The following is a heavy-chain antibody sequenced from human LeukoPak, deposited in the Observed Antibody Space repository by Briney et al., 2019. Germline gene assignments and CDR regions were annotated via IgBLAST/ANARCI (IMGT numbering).Heavy chain of an antibody. V-gene: IGHV4-4*07. Sequence: SKTLSLTCTVSGGSISSYYWSWIRQPAGKGLEWIGRIYTSGSTNYNPSLKSRVTMSVDTSKNQFSLKLSSVTSADTAVYYCARDYYDSSGYPFFDYWGQGTLVTVSS. CDR3: ARDYYDSSGYPFFDY. CDR2: IYTSGST. D-gene: IGHD3-22*01. CDR1: GGSISSYY. J-gene: IGHJ4*02.